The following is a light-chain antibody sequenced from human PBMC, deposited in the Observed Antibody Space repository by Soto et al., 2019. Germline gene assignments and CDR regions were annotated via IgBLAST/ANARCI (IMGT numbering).Light chain of an antibody. J-gene: IGLJ1*01. Sequence: QSVLSQPASVSGSPGQSITISCTGTSSDVGGFEYVSWYQHQPGKAPKLIIYDVTKRPSGVSNRFSGSKSGNTASLTISGIQAEDEGDYYCGSITRSSTSVCGTGTKVTVL. CDR2: DVT. CDR3: GSITRSSTSV. CDR1: SSDVGGFEY. V-gene: IGLV2-14*01.